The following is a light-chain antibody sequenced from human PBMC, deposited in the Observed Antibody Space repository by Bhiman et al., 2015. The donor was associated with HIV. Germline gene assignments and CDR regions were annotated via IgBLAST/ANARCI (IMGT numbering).Light chain of an antibody. J-gene: IGLJ3*02. V-gene: IGLV2-14*03. Sequence: QSALTQPASVSGSPGQSITISCTGTSSDIDGSNYVSWYQQHPGKAPKLLIYDVARRPSGISNRFSGSKSGNTASLAITGLQAEDEADYYCQSYDSGLSGSKVFGGGTKLTVL. CDR2: DVA. CDR1: SSDIDGSNY. CDR3: QSYDSGLSGSKV.